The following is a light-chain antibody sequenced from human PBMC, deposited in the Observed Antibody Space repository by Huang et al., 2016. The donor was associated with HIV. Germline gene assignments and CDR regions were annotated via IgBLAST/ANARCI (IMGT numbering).Light chain of an antibody. CDR1: QSIGTN. CDR3: QHYSNWPPLT. J-gene: IGKJ4*01. Sequence: IILTQSPATLSVSPGEGATLPCRASQSIGTNLAWYQQGPGQAPRLLEYGASTRATGVPVRFSGSGSGTQFNLTLSSLQSEDFATYYCQHYSNWPPLTFGGGTKVDI. CDR2: GAS. V-gene: IGKV3-15*01.